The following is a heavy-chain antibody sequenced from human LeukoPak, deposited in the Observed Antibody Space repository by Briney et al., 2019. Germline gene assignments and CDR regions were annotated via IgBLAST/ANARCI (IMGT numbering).Heavy chain of an antibody. CDR2: IDYSGGST. CDR3: ARGEYGSGSYHIDY. V-gene: IGHV3-23*01. Sequence: GGSLRLSCTASGFTLSSYEMSWIRQAPGKGLEWVSSIDYSGGSTYYADSVKGRFTISRDNAKNSLYLQMNSLRAEDTAVYYCARGEYGSGSYHIDYWGQGTLVTVSS. J-gene: IGHJ4*02. D-gene: IGHD3-10*01. CDR1: GFTLSSYE.